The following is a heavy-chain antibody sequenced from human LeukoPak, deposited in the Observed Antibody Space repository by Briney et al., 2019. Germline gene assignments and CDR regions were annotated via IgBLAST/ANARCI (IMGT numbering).Heavy chain of an antibody. Sequence: PGGSLRLSCAASGFTFSSYAMSWVHQAPGKGLEWVSAISGSGGSTYYADSVKGRFTISRDNSKNTLYLQMNSLRAEDTAVYYCAKSGGDFWSGYYEIDYWGQGTLVTVSS. CDR3: AKSGGDFWSGYYEIDY. CDR2: ISGSGGST. CDR1: GFTFSSYA. V-gene: IGHV3-23*01. J-gene: IGHJ4*02. D-gene: IGHD3-3*01.